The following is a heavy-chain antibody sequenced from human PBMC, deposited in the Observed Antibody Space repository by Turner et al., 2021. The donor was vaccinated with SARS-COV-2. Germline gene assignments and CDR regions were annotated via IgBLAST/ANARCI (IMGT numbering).Heavy chain of an antibody. Sequence: QVQLVESGGGVVQPGRSLRLSCAVSGFNFSSYAMHWVRQAPGKGLEWVAVISYDGSNKYYGDSVKGRFTVSRDNSKNTVFLQMNSLRIADTAVYYCARGPHPRGFDYWGQGTLVTVSS. D-gene: IGHD3-10*01. V-gene: IGHV3-30*04. J-gene: IGHJ4*02. CDR2: ISYDGSNK. CDR3: ARGPHPRGFDY. CDR1: GFNFSSYA.